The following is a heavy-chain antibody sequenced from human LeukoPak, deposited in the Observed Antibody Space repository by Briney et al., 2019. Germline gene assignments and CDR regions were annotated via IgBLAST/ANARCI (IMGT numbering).Heavy chain of an antibody. CDR3: AREGDCGGDCYLNWFDP. Sequence: PSQTLSLTCTVSGGSISSGSYYWSWIWQPAGKGLEWIGRIYTSGSTNYSPSLKSRVTISVDTSKNQFSLKLSSVTAADTAVYYCAREGDCGGDCYLNWFDPWGQGTLVTVSS. V-gene: IGHV4-61*02. CDR2: IYTSGST. J-gene: IGHJ5*02. D-gene: IGHD2-21*02. CDR1: GGSISSGSYY.